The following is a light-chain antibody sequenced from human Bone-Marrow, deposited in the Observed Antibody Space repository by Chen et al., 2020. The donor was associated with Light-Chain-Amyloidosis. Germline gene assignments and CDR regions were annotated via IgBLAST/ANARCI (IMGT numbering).Light chain of an antibody. J-gene: IGKJ4*01. CDR2: DAS. CDR1: QSVSSY. V-gene: IGKV3-11*01. CDR3: QQRSNWRLT. Sequence: EIVLTQSPATLSLSPGERATLSCRASQSVSSYLAWYQQKPGQAPRLLIYDASNRATGIPARCSGSGSGTDVTLTISSLEPEDFAVYYCQQRSNWRLTFGGGTKVEIK.